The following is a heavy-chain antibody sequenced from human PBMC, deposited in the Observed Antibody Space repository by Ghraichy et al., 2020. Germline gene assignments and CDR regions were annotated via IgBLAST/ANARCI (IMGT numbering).Heavy chain of an antibody. J-gene: IGHJ4*02. Sequence: GGSLRLSCAGSGLTFSSYSMNWVRQAPGKGLEWVSYISSSGSTIYYADSVKGRFTISRDNAKNSLYLQMNSLRDEDTAVYYCARDLVYPRHYFYYWGQGSLVPVPS. CDR1: GLTFSSYS. V-gene: IGHV3-48*03. CDR3: ARDLVYPRHYFYY. CDR2: ISSSGSTI. D-gene: IGHD1-14*01.